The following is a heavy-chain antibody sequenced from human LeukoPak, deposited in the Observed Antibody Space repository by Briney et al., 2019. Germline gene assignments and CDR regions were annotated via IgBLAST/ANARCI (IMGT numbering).Heavy chain of an antibody. D-gene: IGHD5-12*01. CDR2: INPNSGGT. CDR3: ARGGYSGYQHAFDI. Sequence: GASVKVSCKASGYTFTGYYMHWVRQAPGQGLEWMGWINPNSGGTNYAQKFQGRVTMTRDTSISTAYMELSSLRSEDTAVYYCARGGYSGYQHAFDIWGQGTMVTVSS. CDR1: GYTFTGYY. J-gene: IGHJ3*02. V-gene: IGHV1-2*02.